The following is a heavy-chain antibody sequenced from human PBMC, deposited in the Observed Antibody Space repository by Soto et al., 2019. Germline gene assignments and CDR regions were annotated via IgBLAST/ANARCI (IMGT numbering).Heavy chain of an antibody. Sequence: ASVKVSCKASGYTFTSYGISWVRQAPGQGLEWMGWISAYNGNTNYAQKLQGRVTMTTDTSTSTAYKELRSLRSDDTAVYYCARDETGLYTDYWGQGTLVTVSS. CDR1: GYTFTSYG. J-gene: IGHJ4*02. CDR2: ISAYNGNT. D-gene: IGHD3-9*01. CDR3: ARDETGLYTDY. V-gene: IGHV1-18*01.